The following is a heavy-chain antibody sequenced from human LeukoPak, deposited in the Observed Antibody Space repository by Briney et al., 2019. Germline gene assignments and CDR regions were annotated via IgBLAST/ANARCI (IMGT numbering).Heavy chain of an antibody. V-gene: IGHV1-18*01. J-gene: IGHJ4*02. Sequence: GASVKDSCKASGYTFTTSGISWVRQAPGQGLEWMGWISGSNGNTNYAQKFQDRVTMTTDTSTSTTYMELRTLRSDDSAVYYCARIRYGSNSFDFWGQGTLVTVSS. CDR2: ISGSNGNT. D-gene: IGHD4-23*01. CDR1: GYTFTTSG. CDR3: ARIRYGSNSFDF.